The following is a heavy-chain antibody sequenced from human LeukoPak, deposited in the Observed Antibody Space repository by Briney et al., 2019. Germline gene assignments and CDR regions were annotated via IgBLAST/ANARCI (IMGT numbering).Heavy chain of an antibody. CDR1: GFTFSSYG. J-gene: IGHJ4*02. CDR3: AKEVQWLFGFDY. Sequence: PGGSLRLSCAASGFTFSSYGMHWVRQAPGKGLEWVAVISYDGSNKYYADSVKGRFTISRDNSKNTLYLQMNSLRAEDTAVYYCAKEVQWLFGFDYWGQGTLVTVSS. CDR2: ISYDGSNK. D-gene: IGHD6-19*01. V-gene: IGHV3-30*18.